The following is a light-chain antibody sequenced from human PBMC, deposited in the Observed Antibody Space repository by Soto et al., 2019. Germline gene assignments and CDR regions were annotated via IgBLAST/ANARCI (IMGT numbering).Light chain of an antibody. CDR2: SNN. CDR3: AAWDDSLNAYYV. CDR1: SSNIGSNS. J-gene: IGLJ1*01. V-gene: IGLV1-44*01. Sequence: QSVLTQPPSASGTPGQRVTISCSGSSSNIGSNSVNWYQQLPGTAPKLLISSNNQRPSGVPDRFSGSKSGTSASLAISGLQSEDEADYYCAAWDDSLNAYYVFGTGTKLTVL.